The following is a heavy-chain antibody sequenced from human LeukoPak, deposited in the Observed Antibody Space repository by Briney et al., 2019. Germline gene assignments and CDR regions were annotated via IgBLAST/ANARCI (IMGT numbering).Heavy chain of an antibody. V-gene: IGHV4-4*07. J-gene: IGHJ5*02. D-gene: IGHD3-3*01. Sequence: SETLSLTCTVSGGSISSYYWSWIRQPAGKGLEWIGRIYTSGSTNYNPSLKSRVTISVDTSKNQFSLKLSSVTAADTAVYYCARGSTYYDFWSGYFWFDPWGQGTLVTVSS. CDR2: IYTSGST. CDR3: ARGSTYYDFWSGYFWFDP. CDR1: GGSISSYY.